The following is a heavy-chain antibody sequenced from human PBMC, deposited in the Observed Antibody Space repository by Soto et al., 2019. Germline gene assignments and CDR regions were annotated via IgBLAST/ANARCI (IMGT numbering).Heavy chain of an antibody. CDR2: IYYSGST. CDR1: GGSISSYY. J-gene: IGHJ4*02. Sequence: PSETLSLTCTVSGGSISSYYWSWIRQPPGKGLEWIGYIYYSGSTNYNPSLKSRVTISVDTSKNQFSLKLSSVTAADTAVYYCARDYLMVRALDYWGQGTLVTVSS. D-gene: IGHD3-10*01. V-gene: IGHV4-59*01. CDR3: ARDYLMVRALDY.